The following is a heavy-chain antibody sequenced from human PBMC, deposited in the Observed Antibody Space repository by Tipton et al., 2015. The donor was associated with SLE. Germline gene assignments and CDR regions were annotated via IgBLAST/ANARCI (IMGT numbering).Heavy chain of an antibody. CDR3: ASSNWNYGGDWFEP. Sequence: QLVQSGPEVKKPGESLKISCKGSAYRFASYWIGWVRQMPGKGLEWMGIIYPGDSDTRYSPSFQGQVTISADKSISTAYLPWSSRKASATGMYYFASSNWNYGGDWFEPGGQGSLVTVSS. V-gene: IGHV5-51*03. CDR2: IYPGDSDT. CDR1: AYRFASYW. D-gene: IGHD1-7*01. J-gene: IGHJ5*02.